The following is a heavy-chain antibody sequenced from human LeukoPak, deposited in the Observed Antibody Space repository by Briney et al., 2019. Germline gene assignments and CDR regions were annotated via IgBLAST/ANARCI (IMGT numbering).Heavy chain of an antibody. CDR3: ASISYSYGYHY. V-gene: IGHV3-21*01. CDR1: GFTFSSYS. CDR2: ISSSSSYI. Sequence: GGSLRLSCAASGFTFSSYSMNWVRQAPGKGREWVSSISSSSSYIYYADSVKGRFTISRDSAKNSLYLKMNSLRAEHTAVYYCASISYSYGYHYWGQGTLVTVSS. J-gene: IGHJ4*02. D-gene: IGHD5-18*01.